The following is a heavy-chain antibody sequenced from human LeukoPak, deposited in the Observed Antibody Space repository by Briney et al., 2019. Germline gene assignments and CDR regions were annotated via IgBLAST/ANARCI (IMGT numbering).Heavy chain of an antibody. CDR3: ARNFRNSGRLGY. D-gene: IGHD6-19*01. CDR1: GYSFIGYY. J-gene: IGHJ4*02. CDR2: INPNSGGT. V-gene: IGHV1-2*02. Sequence: ASVKVSCKASGYSFIGYYMHWVRQAPGQGLEWMGWINPNSGGTNYAQKFQGRVTMTRDTSISTAYMELSRLRSDDTAVYYCARNFRNSGRLGYWGQGTRVTVSS.